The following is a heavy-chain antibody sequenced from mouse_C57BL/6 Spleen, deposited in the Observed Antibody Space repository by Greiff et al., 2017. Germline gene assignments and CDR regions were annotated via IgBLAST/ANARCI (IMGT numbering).Heavy chain of an antibody. Sequence: EVKLVESGGGLVQPGGSMKLSCAASGFTFSDAWMDWVRQSPEKGLEWVAEIRNKANNHATYYAESVKGRFTISRDDSKSSVYLQMNSLRAEDTGIYYCTTLYYDYDWYFDVWGTGTTVTVSS. CDR3: TTLYYDYDWYFDV. CDR1: GFTFSDAW. D-gene: IGHD2-4*01. J-gene: IGHJ1*03. V-gene: IGHV6-6*01. CDR2: IRNKANNHAT.